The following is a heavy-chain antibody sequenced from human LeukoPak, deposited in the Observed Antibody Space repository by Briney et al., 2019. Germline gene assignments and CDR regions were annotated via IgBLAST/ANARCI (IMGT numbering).Heavy chain of an antibody. CDR1: SYSISSGYY. D-gene: IGHD2-15*01. Sequence: SETLSLTCTVSSYSISSGYYWGWIRQPPGKGLEWIGSIYHSGSTYYNPSLKSRVTISVDTSKNQFSLKLSTVTAADTAVYYCARAPRLYVVDYWGQGTLVTVSS. CDR2: IYHSGST. CDR3: ARAPRLYVVDY. V-gene: IGHV4-38-2*02. J-gene: IGHJ4*02.